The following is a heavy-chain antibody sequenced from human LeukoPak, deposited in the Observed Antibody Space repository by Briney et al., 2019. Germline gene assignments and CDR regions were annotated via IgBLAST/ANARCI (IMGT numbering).Heavy chain of an antibody. CDR3: AKDWTTVVTPKGYYFDS. CDR1: GFSFNNYA. Sequence: PGGSLRLSCAASGFSFNNYAMSWVRQAPGKGLEWVSAISTTGGGTYYADSVKGRFTISRDNSKNTLSLQMDSLRVEDTAVYYCAKDWTTVVTPKGYYFDSWGQGTLVTVSS. D-gene: IGHD4-23*01. CDR2: ISTTGGGT. V-gene: IGHV3-23*01. J-gene: IGHJ4*02.